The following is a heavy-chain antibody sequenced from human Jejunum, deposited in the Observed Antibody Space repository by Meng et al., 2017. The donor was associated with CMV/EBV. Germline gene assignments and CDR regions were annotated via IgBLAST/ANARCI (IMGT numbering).Heavy chain of an antibody. CDR1: GFTFSSHW. CDR3: VRAGSGNAYGLFDY. V-gene: IGHV3-74*01. J-gene: IGHJ4*02. Sequence: SGFTFSSHWKHWVRQGPGKGLVWVSRINGGGSDISYADSVKGRFTISRDNAKNTLYLQMNSLRADDMAVYYCVRAGSGNAYGLFDYWGQGTLVTVSS. D-gene: IGHD1-26*01. CDR2: INGGGSDI.